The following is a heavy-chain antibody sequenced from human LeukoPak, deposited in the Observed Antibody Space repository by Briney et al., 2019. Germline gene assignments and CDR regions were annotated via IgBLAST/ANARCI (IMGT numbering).Heavy chain of an antibody. V-gene: IGHV3-30*18. CDR1: GFTSEFTFSSYG. CDR3: AKDVSRAALLRGGNYYYYSGLDV. Sequence: GGSLRLSCAASGFTSEFTFSSYGMHWVRQAPGKGLEWVALISYDGNNEHYADSVKGRFTISRDNSKNTVSLQMNSLKAEDTAVYYCAKDVSRAALLRGGNYYYYSGLDVWGQGTTVTVSS. D-gene: IGHD3-10*01. CDR2: ISYDGNNE. J-gene: IGHJ6*02.